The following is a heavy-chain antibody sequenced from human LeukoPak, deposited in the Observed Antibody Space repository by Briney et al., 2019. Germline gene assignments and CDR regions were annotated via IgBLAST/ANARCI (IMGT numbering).Heavy chain of an antibody. CDR1: GFTFSSYT. CDR3: AKNGLGYAFDI. Sequence: GGSLRLSCAASGFTFSSYTMSWVRQAPGKGLEWVSGISGSGGSTYYADSVKGRFTTSRDSSKNTVYLQMNSLRAEDTAVYYCAKNGLGYAFDIWGQGTMVTVSS. CDR2: ISGSGGST. V-gene: IGHV3-23*01. J-gene: IGHJ3*02. D-gene: IGHD6-19*01.